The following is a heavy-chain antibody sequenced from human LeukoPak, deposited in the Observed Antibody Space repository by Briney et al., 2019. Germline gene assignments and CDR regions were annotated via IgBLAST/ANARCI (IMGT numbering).Heavy chain of an antibody. CDR3: ARGIVLMVYALAPRSGFEP. CDR1: GGSISSGDYY. D-gene: IGHD2-8*01. Sequence: PSETLSLTCTVSGGSISSGDYYWRWIRQPPGKGLEWIGYIYYSGSTYYNPSLKSRVTISVDTSKNQYSLKLSSVTGADTAVYYCARGIVLMVYALAPRSGFEPWGQGTLVTVSS. V-gene: IGHV4-30-4*08. CDR2: IYYSGST. J-gene: IGHJ5*02.